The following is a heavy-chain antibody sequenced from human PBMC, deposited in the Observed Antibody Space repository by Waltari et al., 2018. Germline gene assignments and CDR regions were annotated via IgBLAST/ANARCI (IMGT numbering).Heavy chain of an antibody. CDR1: GETFSGYY. D-gene: IGHD3-10*01. CDR3: SRGTDAYKSGNY. J-gene: IGHJ4*02. Sequence: QVQLQQWGAGLLKPSETLSLTCAVYGETFSGYYWNWTRHSPGKGLEWIWEIHPSGNSHYNPSLKSRRSISGDASKIQFSLKLNSMTAADTAVYYCSRGTDAYKSGNYWGQGTLVSVSS. CDR2: IHPSGNS. V-gene: IGHV4-34*01.